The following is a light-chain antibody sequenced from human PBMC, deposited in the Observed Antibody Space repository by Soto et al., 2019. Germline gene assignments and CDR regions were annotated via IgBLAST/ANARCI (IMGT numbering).Light chain of an antibody. Sequence: EIVLTQSPGTLSLSPGERATLSCRASQSVSSSYLAWYQQKPGQAPRLLIYGASSRATGIPDRFSGSGSGTDGTRTISRLEPEDFAVYYGQQYGSSPQTFGQGTKVEIK. CDR2: GAS. CDR1: QSVSSSY. CDR3: QQYGSSPQT. V-gene: IGKV3-20*01. J-gene: IGKJ1*01.